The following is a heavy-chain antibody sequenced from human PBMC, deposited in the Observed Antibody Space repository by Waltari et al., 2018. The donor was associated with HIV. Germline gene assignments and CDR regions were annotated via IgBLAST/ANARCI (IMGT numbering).Heavy chain of an antibody. CDR2: IYNSGST. CDR3: ARGRHSSGYSLWYFDL. Sequence: QVQLQESGPGLVKPSETLSLTCTVSGGSVSSYYWNWFRQPPGKGLEWIAYIYNSGSTNYNPSLKSRVTISVDTSKTQFSLELSSVTAADTAVYYCARGRHSSGYSLWYFDLWGRGTLVTVSS. CDR1: GGSVSSYY. J-gene: IGHJ2*01. V-gene: IGHV4-59*02. D-gene: IGHD3-22*01.